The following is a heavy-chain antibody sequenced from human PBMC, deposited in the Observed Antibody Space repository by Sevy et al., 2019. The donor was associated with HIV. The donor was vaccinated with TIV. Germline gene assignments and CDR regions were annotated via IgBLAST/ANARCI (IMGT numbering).Heavy chain of an antibody. CDR2: IRYSGST. CDR3: AGPILTYRSRWSYYDH. CDR1: GASISSSGYY. Sequence: SETLSLTCTVSGASISSSGYYWGWIRQPPGKGLEWIASIRYSGSTYYNPSLRSRVTISADASKNQFSLKLNSVTAADTAVYYCAGPILTYRSRWSYYDHRGQGTVVTVSS. V-gene: IGHV4-39*01. D-gene: IGHD6-19*01. J-gene: IGHJ4*02.